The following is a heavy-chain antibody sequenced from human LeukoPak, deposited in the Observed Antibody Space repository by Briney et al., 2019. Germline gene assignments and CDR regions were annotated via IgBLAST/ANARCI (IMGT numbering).Heavy chain of an antibody. D-gene: IGHD5-18*01. J-gene: IGHJ4*02. CDR1: GGTFSSYA. Sequence: ASVKVSCKASGGTFSSYAISWVRQAPGQGLEWMGGIIPIFGTANYAQKFQGRVTITADESTSTAYMELSSLRSEDTAVYYCASTAAINGYSYGPFDYWGQGTLVTVSS. V-gene: IGHV1-69*13. CDR3: ASTAAINGYSYGPFDY. CDR2: IIPIFGTA.